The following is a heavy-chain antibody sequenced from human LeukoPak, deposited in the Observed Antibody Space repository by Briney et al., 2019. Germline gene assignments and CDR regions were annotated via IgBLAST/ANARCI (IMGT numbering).Heavy chain of an antibody. CDR2: IIPILGIA. CDR3: ARASIRYFDWLLSGNWFDP. Sequence: SVKVSCKASGGTFSSYAISWVRQAPGQGLEWMGRIIPILGIANYAQKFQGRVTITADKSTSTAYMELSSLRSEDTAVYYCARASIRYFDWLLSGNWFDPWGQGTLVTVSS. D-gene: IGHD3-9*01. J-gene: IGHJ5*02. CDR1: GGTFSSYA. V-gene: IGHV1-69*04.